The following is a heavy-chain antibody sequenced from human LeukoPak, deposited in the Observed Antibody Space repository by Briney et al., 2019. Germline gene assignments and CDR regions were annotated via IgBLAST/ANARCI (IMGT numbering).Heavy chain of an antibody. CDR1: AFTFSDYY. CDR2: ISTSGTNI. Sequence: GGSLRLSCAASAFTFSDYYMSWIRQAPGKGPEWVSYISTSGTNIYYADSVKGRFTISRDNAKNSLYLQMNSLRAEDTAVYYCARALKPLYYYYMDVWGKGTTVTVSS. V-gene: IGHV3-11*04. CDR3: ARALKPLYYYYMDV. J-gene: IGHJ6*03.